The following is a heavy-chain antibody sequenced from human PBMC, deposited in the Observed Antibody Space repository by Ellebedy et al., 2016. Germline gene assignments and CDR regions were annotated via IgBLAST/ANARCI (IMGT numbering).Heavy chain of an antibody. CDR3: ASTDNRAVAGSY. V-gene: IGHV3-7*03. Sequence: GGSLRLSCEASGFAFSGYWMSWVRQAPGKGLEWVANIRDDGNEIYYVDSVKGRFTISRDNAKNSLYLQMNSLRAEDTALYYCASTDNRAVAGSYWGQGTLVTVSS. CDR2: IRDDGNEI. CDR1: GFAFSGYW. J-gene: IGHJ4*02. D-gene: IGHD6-19*01.